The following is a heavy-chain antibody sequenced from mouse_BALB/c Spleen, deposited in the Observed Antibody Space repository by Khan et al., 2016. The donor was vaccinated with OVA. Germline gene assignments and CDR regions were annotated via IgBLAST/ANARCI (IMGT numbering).Heavy chain of an antibody. J-gene: IGHJ4*01. V-gene: IGHV9-2-1*01. CDR1: GYTFTDYS. CDR3: ARGRGSYAMDY. Sequence: QLVQSGPELKKPGETVKISCKASGYTFTDYSMHWVKQAPGKGLKWMGWINTETGEPTYADDFKGRFAFSLETSASTAYLQINNLKNEDTATYFCARGRGSYAMDYWGQGTSVTVSS. CDR2: INTETGEP.